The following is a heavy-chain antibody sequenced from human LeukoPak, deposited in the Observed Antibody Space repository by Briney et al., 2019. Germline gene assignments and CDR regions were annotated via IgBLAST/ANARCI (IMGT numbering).Heavy chain of an antibody. Sequence: ASVKVSCKASRGTFSSYAISWVRQAPGQGLEWMGGIIPIFGTANNAQKFQGRVTITADKSTSTAYMELSSLRSEDTAVYYCASPLYYYGSGSPDYYYGMDVWGKGTTVTVSS. CDR1: RGTFSSYA. CDR3: ASPLYYYGSGSPDYYYGMDV. CDR2: IIPIFGTA. V-gene: IGHV1-69*06. D-gene: IGHD3-10*01. J-gene: IGHJ6*04.